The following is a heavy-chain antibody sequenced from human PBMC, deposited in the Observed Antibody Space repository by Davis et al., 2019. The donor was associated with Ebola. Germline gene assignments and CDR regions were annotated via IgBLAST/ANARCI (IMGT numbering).Heavy chain of an antibody. CDR1: GFSFSDYY. J-gene: IGHJ4*02. V-gene: IGHV3-11*04. Sequence: PGGSLRLSCEGSGFSFSDYYMSWIRQAPGKGLEWVSYISSHGSTTFYADSVKGRFTVSRDNAKDTLYLQMNSLRAEDTAVYYCTRILRGYWGQGALVTVSS. CDR2: ISSHGSTT. CDR3: TRILRGY. D-gene: IGHD2/OR15-2a*01.